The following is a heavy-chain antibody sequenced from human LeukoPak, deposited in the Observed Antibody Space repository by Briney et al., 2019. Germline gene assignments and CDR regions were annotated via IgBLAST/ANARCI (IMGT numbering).Heavy chain of an antibody. V-gene: IGHV4-34*01. Sequence: SETLSLTCAVSGGSFSGYYWSWIRQPPGKGLEWIGEINHSGSTNYNPSLKSRVTISVDTSKNQFSLKLSSVTAADTAVYYCARETPSNWFDPWGQGTLVTVSS. CDR3: ARETPSNWFDP. CDR2: INHSGST. CDR1: GGSFSGYY. J-gene: IGHJ5*02.